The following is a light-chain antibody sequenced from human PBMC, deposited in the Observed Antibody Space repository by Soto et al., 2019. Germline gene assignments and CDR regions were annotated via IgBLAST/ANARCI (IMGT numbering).Light chain of an antibody. Sequence: DIQLTQSPSSLCTSVGDRVTITCRGSQSISRRLGWYQQKPGKAPQVLIYDASILQSGVPSRLSGSGPGSQFTLTISSLQPDDVATYYRQQYDSDSSFGGGTKV. J-gene: IGKJ4*01. CDR1: QSISRR. CDR3: QQYDSDSS. CDR2: DAS. V-gene: IGKV1-5*01.